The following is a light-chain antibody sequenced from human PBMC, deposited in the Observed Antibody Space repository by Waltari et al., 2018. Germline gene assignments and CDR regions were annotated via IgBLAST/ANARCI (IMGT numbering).Light chain of an antibody. CDR2: GAS. J-gene: IGKJ1*01. CDR3: QQYNNWLPWT. V-gene: IGKV3-15*01. CDR1: QSVSTN. Sequence: EIVMTQSPATLSVSPGESATLSCRASQSVSTNLAWYQQKPGQAPRLLIYGASARATGIPATFGGSVSGTEFNLTLSSLQSEDFAIYYCQQYNNWLPWTFGQGTKVEIK.